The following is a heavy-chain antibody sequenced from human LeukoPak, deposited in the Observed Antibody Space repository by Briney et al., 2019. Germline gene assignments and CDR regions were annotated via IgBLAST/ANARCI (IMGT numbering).Heavy chain of an antibody. CDR2: IYYNGNT. J-gene: IGHJ2*01. Sequence: PSGTLSLTCTVSGASISSSYWSWVRQPPGKRLEWIGFIYYNGNTNSNPSLKSRVTISVDTSKNQFSLKLRSVTAADTAVYFCAREFYYYDTTDYSAVRYFDLWGRGALVTVSS. CDR3: AREFYYYDTTDYSAVRYFDL. CDR1: GASISSSY. V-gene: IGHV4-59*12. D-gene: IGHD3-22*01.